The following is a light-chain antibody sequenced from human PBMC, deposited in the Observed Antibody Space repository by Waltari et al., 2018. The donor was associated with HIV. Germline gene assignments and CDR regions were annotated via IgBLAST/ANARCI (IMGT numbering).Light chain of an antibody. CDR2: SAS. J-gene: IGKJ4*01. V-gene: IGKV3-15*01. CDR1: QIVGDN. CDR3: QQDNNWPLNT. Sequence: ERVMTQSPATLSVSPGARATLSCRASQIVGDNLAWYQQRPGQAPRLLIYSASTRASGIAARFSGSGSGTEFSLTISSLQSEDFAIYYCQQDNNWPLNTFGGGTKVEMK.